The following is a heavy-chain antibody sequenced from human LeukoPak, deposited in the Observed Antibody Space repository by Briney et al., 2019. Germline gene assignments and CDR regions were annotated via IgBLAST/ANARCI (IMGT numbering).Heavy chain of an antibody. Sequence: GASVKVSCKASGYTFTSYDINWVRQATGQGLEWMGWMNPNSGNTGYAQKLQGRVTMTRNTSISTAYMELSSLRSEDTAVYYCARGSSSWIPYYYYMDVWGKGTTVTVSS. CDR3: ARGSSSWIPYYYYMDV. CDR1: GYTFTSYD. V-gene: IGHV1-8*01. D-gene: IGHD6-13*01. CDR2: MNPNSGNT. J-gene: IGHJ6*03.